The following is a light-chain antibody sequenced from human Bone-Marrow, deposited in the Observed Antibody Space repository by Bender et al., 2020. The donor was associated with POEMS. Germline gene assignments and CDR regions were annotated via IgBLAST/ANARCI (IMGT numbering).Light chain of an antibody. Sequence: QSAMTQPASASGPLGQSVTTSCTGTSSDVGDYIYVSWHQQYPGKAPLLLISGVSNRPSSFSNRFSGSKSGNTASLTISGLQAEDEAHYYCRSYSNDFTYVFGTGTQVTVL. CDR1: SSDVGDYIY. CDR2: GVS. J-gene: IGLJ1*01. V-gene: IGLV2-14*01. CDR3: RSYSNDFTYV.